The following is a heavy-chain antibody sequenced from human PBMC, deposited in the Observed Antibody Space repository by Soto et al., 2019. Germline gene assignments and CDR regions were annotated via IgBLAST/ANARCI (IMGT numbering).Heavy chain of an antibody. V-gene: IGHV3-30-3*01. Sequence: PGGSLRLSCAASGFTFSSYAMHWVRQAPGKGLEWVAVISYDGSNKYYADSVKGRFTISRDNSKNTLYLQMNSLRAEDTAVYYCARDQRHTYYDFWSGYYEHGMDVWGQGTTVTVSS. D-gene: IGHD3-3*01. CDR1: GFTFSSYA. CDR2: ISYDGSNK. J-gene: IGHJ6*02. CDR3: ARDQRHTYYDFWSGYYEHGMDV.